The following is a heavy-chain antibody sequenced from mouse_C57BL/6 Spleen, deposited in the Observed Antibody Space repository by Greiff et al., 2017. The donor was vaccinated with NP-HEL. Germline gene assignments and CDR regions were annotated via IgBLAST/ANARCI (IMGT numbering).Heavy chain of an antibody. CDR1: GYTFTSYW. J-gene: IGHJ1*03. CDR2: IDPSDSYT. V-gene: IGHV1-69*01. CDR3: ARGVTTVGGYFDV. D-gene: IGHD1-1*01. Sequence: VQLQQPGAELVKPGASVKLSCKASGYTFTSYWMHWVKQRPGQGLEWIGEIDPSDSYTNYNQKFKGKSTLTVDKSSSTAYKQLSSLTSEDSAVYYWARGVTTVGGYFDVWGTGTTVTVSS.